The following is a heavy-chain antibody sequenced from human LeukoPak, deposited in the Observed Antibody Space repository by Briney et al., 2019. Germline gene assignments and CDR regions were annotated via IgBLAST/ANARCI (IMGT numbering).Heavy chain of an antibody. Sequence: ASVTVSCKASGYTFIAYYIHWVRQAPGQGLEWMGWINPNSGGTNFAQKFQGRVTMTRDTLISTAYMDLSRLRSDDTAVYYCARDQQSAADGSFFDSWGQGTLVTVSS. V-gene: IGHV1-2*02. CDR3: ARDQQSAADGSFFDS. CDR1: GYTFIAYY. J-gene: IGHJ4*02. CDR2: INPNSGGT. D-gene: IGHD6-13*01.